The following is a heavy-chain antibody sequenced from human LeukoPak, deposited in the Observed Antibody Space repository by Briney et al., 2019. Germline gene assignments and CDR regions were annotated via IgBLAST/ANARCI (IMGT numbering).Heavy chain of an antibody. D-gene: IGHD3-10*01. CDR3: ARDYGSGSYVWFDP. V-gene: IGHV1-2*02. J-gene: IGHJ5*02. CDR2: INHNSGGT. Sequence: ASVKVSCKASGYTFTGYYMHWVRQAPGQGLEWMGWINHNSGGTNYAQKFQGRVTMTRDTSISTAYMELSRLRSDDTAVYYCARDYGSGSYVWFDPWGQGTLVTVSS. CDR1: GYTFTGYY.